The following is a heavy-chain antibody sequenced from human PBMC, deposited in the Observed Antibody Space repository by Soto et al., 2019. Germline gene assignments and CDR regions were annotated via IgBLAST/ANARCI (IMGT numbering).Heavy chain of an antibody. CDR1: GGSVKSISYY. D-gene: IGHD5-12*01. Sequence: SETLSLTCTVSGGSVKSISYYWGWIRQPPGKGLEWLGTLYYSGSTSYNPSLRSRVTISEDTSKNQFSLKLSSVTAADTAVYYCARRNAGGYDRYYFDYWGQGTLVTVSS. CDR3: ARRNAGGYDRYYFDY. J-gene: IGHJ4*02. CDR2: LYYSGST. V-gene: IGHV4-39*01.